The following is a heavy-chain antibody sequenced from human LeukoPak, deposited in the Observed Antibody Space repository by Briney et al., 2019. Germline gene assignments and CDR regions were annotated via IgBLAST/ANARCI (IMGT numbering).Heavy chain of an antibody. Sequence: ASVKVSCKASGYTFTSYDINWVRQATGQGLEWMGLMNPNSGNTGYAQKFQGRVTMTRNTSISTAYMELSSLRSEDTAVYYCARVEYYYDSSGYYGMDVWGQGTTVTVSS. CDR3: ARVEYYYDSSGYYGMDV. V-gene: IGHV1-8*01. CDR1: GYTFTSYD. J-gene: IGHJ6*02. D-gene: IGHD3-22*01. CDR2: MNPNSGNT.